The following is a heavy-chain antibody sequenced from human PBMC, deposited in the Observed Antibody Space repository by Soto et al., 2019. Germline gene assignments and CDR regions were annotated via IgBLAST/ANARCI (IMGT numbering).Heavy chain of an antibody. CDR3: ARAGGIAVAGTANGMDV. CDR1: GFTFSSYW. Sequence: EVQLVESGGGIVQPGGSLRLSCAASGFTFSSYWRHWVRQAPGKGLGWVSRTNSDGSNTMNADSVKARFTISRDNAKNTLYLQMSSLRAEDTAVYYCARAGGIAVAGTANGMDVWGQGTTVTVSS. J-gene: IGHJ6*02. V-gene: IGHV3-74*03. CDR2: TNSDGSNT. D-gene: IGHD6-13*01.